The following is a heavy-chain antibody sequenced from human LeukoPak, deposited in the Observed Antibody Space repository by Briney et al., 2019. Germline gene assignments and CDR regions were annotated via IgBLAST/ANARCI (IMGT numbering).Heavy chain of an antibody. CDR2: FYYSGST. CDR3: ARDYGDYVGWYFDL. Sequence: SETLSLTCTVSGGSISSYYWSWIRQPPGKGLEWIGYFYYSGSTNYNPSLKSRVTISVDTSKNQFSLKLSSVTAADTAVYYCARDYGDYVGWYFDLWGRGTLVTVSS. V-gene: IGHV4-59*01. CDR1: GGSISSYY. J-gene: IGHJ2*01. D-gene: IGHD4-17*01.